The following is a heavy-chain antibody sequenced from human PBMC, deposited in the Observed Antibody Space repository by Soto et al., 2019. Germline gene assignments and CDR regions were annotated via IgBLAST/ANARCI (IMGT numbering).Heavy chain of an antibody. J-gene: IGHJ5*02. CDR3: ARGMTIAANWFDA. CDR1: TFTFSSYW. CDR2: IKQDGSEK. Sequence: PGGSLRLSCAASTFTFSSYWMNWVRQAPGKGLEWVANIKQDGSEKYYVDSVKGRFTISRDNAKNSLYLQMNSLRAEDTVVYYCARGMTIAANWFDAWGQGTLVTVSS. V-gene: IGHV3-7*05. D-gene: IGHD6-13*01.